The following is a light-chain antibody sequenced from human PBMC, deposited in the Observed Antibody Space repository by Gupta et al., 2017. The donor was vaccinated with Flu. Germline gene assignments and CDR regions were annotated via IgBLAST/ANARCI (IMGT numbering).Light chain of an antibody. CDR3: QQYGSSPLT. CDR1: QSVSSSY. Sequence: EIVLTQSPGTLSLSPGERATLSCRASQSVSSSYLAWYQQKPGQAPRLLIYGASSRATGIPDRCSGSGSGTDFTLNISRLEPEDFAVYYCQQYGSSPLTFGGGTKVEIK. CDR2: GAS. V-gene: IGKV3-20*01. J-gene: IGKJ4*01.